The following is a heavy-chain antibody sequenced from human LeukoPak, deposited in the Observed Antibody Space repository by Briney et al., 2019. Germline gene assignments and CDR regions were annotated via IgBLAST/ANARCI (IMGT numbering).Heavy chain of an antibody. V-gene: IGHV3-74*01. Sequence: PGGSLRLSCAASGFTFRGYWMNWVRQAPGKGLVWVSRINSDGSSTNYADSVKGRFTISRDNAKNTLYLQMNSLRAEDTAVYYCARISYDSSGYYDYWGQGTLVTVSS. CDR2: INSDGSST. J-gene: IGHJ4*02. D-gene: IGHD3-22*01. CDR1: GFTFRGYW. CDR3: ARISYDSSGYYDY.